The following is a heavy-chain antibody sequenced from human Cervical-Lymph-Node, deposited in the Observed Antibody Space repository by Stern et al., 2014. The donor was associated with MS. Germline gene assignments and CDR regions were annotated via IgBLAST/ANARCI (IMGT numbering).Heavy chain of an antibody. Sequence: EVQLVESGGGLVQPGGSLRLSCAASGFTFSSYDMHWVRQATGKGLERVSAIGTAGDTHYPGPVKGRFSISRENAKNSLYLQMNSLRAGDTAVYYCARGGGGLMSNYDGYYFDYWGQGTLVTVSS. J-gene: IGHJ4*02. CDR3: ARGGGGLMSNYDGYYFDY. CDR1: GFTFSSYD. D-gene: IGHD4-11*01. V-gene: IGHV3-13*01. CDR2: IGTAGDT.